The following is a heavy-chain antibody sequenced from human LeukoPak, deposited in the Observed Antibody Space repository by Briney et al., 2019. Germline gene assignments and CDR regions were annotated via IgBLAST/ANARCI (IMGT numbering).Heavy chain of an antibody. CDR1: GFIFGDYA. J-gene: IGHJ4*02. V-gene: IGHV3-30*04. CDR2: IAFDDTDR. Sequence: GESLRLSCAASGFIFGDYAMHWVRQAPGKGLEWAAAIAFDDTDRYYIDSVKGRFTISRDDSKNTLYLHMTSLRAEDTAVYYCTNSDDYGDYWGQGTLVTVSS. CDR3: TNSDDYGDY.